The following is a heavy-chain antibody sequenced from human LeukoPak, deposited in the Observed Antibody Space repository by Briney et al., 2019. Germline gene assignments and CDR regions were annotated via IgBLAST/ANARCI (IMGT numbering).Heavy chain of an antibody. CDR1: GGSISSSSYS. Sequence: SETLSLTCSVSGGSISSSSYSWGWIRQPPGKGLEWIGNIYYSGSTYYNPSLKSRVTISVDTSKNQFSLKLSSVTAADTAVYYCARVGYYDSSGYYYWFDPWGQGTLVTVSS. CDR3: ARVGYYDSSGYYYWFDP. CDR2: IYYSGST. D-gene: IGHD3-22*01. J-gene: IGHJ5*02. V-gene: IGHV4-39*07.